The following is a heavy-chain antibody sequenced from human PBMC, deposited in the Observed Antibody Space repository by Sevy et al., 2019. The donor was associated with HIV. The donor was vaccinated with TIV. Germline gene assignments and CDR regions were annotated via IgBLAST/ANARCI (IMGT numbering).Heavy chain of an antibody. J-gene: IGHJ4*02. CDR1: GFTFSSYG. D-gene: IGHD4-4*01. Sequence: GGSLRLSCAASGFTFSSYGMHWVRQAPGKGLEWVAVISYDGSNKYYADSVKGRFTISRDNSKNTVYLQMNSLRVEDSGTYYCVRVTPDEDGTTLDSWGLGTLVTVSS. CDR3: VRVTPDEDGTTLDS. V-gene: IGHV3-30*03. CDR2: ISYDGSNK.